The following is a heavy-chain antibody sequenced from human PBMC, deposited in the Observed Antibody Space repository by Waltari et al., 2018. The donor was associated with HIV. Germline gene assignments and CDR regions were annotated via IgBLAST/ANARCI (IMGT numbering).Heavy chain of an antibody. CDR1: ASAFSIYY. Sequence: QVQLVQSGAEVKKPGTSVRVSCKASASAFSIYYIHWVRQAPGQGLEWMGIINPSGTKTTYAPKFRGRVTLTRDTSTSTVFMELRSLRSEDTAVYYCARELDYWGQGTLVTVSS. CDR2: INPSGTKT. J-gene: IGHJ4*02. V-gene: IGHV1-46*01. CDR3: ARELDY.